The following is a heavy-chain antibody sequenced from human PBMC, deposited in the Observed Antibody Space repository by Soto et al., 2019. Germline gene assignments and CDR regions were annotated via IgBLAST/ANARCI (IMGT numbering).Heavy chain of an antibody. CDR3: AKDGGRGYDAFDI. Sequence: EVQLLESGGGLVQPGGSLSLSCAASGLPFSSYAMSWSGRTPGKGLEWISAISGSGGSTYYADSVKGRFTISRDNSKNTLYLQMSSLRGEDTAVYYCAKDGGRGYDAFDIWGQGTMVTVSS. CDR2: ISGSGGST. V-gene: IGHV3-23*01. CDR1: GLPFSSYA. D-gene: IGHD3-16*01. J-gene: IGHJ3*02.